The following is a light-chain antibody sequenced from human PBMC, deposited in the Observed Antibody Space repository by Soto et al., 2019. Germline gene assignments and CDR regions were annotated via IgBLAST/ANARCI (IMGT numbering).Light chain of an antibody. CDR3: QQYNSYSPT. CDR1: QSISSW. Sequence: DIQMTQSPSTLSASVGDRVTITCRASQSISSWLAWYQQTPGRAPKLLIYKASTLERGVQSRFSGSGSGTESTLTIGSLQPDDFATHYSQQYNSYSPTFGRGTKVEFK. J-gene: IGKJ1*01. V-gene: IGKV1-5*03. CDR2: KAS.